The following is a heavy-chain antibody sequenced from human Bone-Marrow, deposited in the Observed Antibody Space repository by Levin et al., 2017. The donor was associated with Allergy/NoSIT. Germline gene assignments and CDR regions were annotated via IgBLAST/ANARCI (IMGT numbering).Heavy chain of an antibody. Sequence: VASVKVSCKASGYTFTSYGISWVRQAPGQGLEWMGWISAYNGNTNYAQKLQGRVTMTTDTSTSTAYMELRSLRSDDTAVYYCARDRRVVVPAALHDAFDIWGQGTMVTVSS. J-gene: IGHJ3*02. V-gene: IGHV1-18*01. CDR3: ARDRRVVVPAALHDAFDI. CDR1: GYTFTSYG. CDR2: ISAYNGNT. D-gene: IGHD2-2*01.